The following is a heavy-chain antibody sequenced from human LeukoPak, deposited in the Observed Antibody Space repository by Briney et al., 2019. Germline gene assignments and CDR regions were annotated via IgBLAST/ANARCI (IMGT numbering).Heavy chain of an antibody. D-gene: IGHD3-16*01. J-gene: IGHJ4*02. CDR3: ARDPGDGLGVDYGDY. V-gene: IGHV3-66*01. CDR1: GFTASGNY. CDR2: IRRGGNT. Sequence: PGGSLRLSCAASGFTASGNYMSWVRQAPGKGMEWLSVIRRGGNTYYADSGKGRFTISRDSSKNTVLLQMDNLGAEDTAVYYCARDPGDGLGVDYGDYWGQGTLVTVSS.